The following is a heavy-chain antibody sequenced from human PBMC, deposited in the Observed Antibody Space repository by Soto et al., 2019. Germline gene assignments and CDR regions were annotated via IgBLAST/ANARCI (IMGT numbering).Heavy chain of an antibody. V-gene: IGHV1-69*13. CDR3: ASDLAGTNFD. Sequence: GASVKVSCKASGGTFSSYAISWVRQAPGQGLEWMGGIIPIFGTANYAQKFQGRVTITADESTSTAYMELSSLRSEDTAVYYCASDLAGTNFDWGQGTLVTVSS. D-gene: IGHD1-26*01. CDR2: IIPIFGTA. CDR1: GGTFSSYA. J-gene: IGHJ4*02.